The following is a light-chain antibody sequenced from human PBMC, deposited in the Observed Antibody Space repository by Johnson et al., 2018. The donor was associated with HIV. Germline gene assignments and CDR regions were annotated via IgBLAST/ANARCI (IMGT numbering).Light chain of an antibody. Sequence: QSVLTKPPSVSAAPGQKVTISCSGSSSNIGNNYVSWYQQLPGTAPKLLIYENNKRPSVIPDRFSGSKSGTSATLGITGLQTGDEADYYCGKWDSSLSAGEVFGTGTKVTVL. J-gene: IGLJ1*01. CDR3: GKWDSSLSAGEV. CDR1: SSNIGNNY. CDR2: ENN. V-gene: IGLV1-51*02.